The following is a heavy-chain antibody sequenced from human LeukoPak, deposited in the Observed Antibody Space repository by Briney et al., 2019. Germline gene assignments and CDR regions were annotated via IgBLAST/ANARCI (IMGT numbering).Heavy chain of an antibody. D-gene: IGHD3-3*01. V-gene: IGHV3-23*01. CDR3: AKNPKITIFGVVISDWFDP. CDR2: ISGSGDST. Sequence: PGGSLRLSCAASGFTFSSFALSWVRQAPGKGLEWVSSISGSGDSTYYMESVKGRFTISRDNSENTLYLQMNSLRAEDTAVYYCAKNPKITIFGVVISDWFDPWGQGTLVTVSS. J-gene: IGHJ5*02. CDR1: GFTFSSFA.